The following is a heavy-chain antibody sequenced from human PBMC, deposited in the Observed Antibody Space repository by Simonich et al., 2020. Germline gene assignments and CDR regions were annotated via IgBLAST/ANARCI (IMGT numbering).Heavy chain of an antibody. CDR3: ARDFRLQLVEIGTYYYYGMDV. CDR1: GFTFSSYE. Sequence: EVQLVESGGGLVQPGGSLRLSCAASGFTFSSYEMNWVRQAPGKGLEWVSYISSSGSTIYYADSVKGRFTISRDNAKNSLYLPMNSLRAEDTAVYYCARDFRLQLVEIGTYYYYGMDVWGQGTTVTVSS. V-gene: IGHV3-48*03. D-gene: IGHD6-6*01. CDR2: ISSSGSTI. J-gene: IGHJ6*02.